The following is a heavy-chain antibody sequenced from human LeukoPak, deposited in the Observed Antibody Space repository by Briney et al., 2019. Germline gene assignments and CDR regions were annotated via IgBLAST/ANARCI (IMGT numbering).Heavy chain of an antibody. J-gene: IGHJ5*02. CDR3: ARRGGYRNWFDP. CDR2: FYYSGST. CDR1: GDSISSSSYY. D-gene: IGHD3-10*01. Sequence: PSETLSLTCTVSGDSISSSSYYWGWIRQPPGKGLEWIGSFYYSGSTYYNPSLKSRVTMSVDTSKNQFSLRLSSVTAADTAVYYCARRGGYRNWFDPWGQGTLVTVSS. V-gene: IGHV4-39*07.